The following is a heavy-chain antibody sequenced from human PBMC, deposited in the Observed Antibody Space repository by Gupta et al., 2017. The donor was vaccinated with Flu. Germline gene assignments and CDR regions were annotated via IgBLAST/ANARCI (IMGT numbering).Heavy chain of an antibody. CDR3: SNYRGYNGLGLEH. Sequence: VSGLIWNSGFIGYAYSVKGRFTISRDNAKNSLYLQMNSLIVEDTALYFCSNYRGYNGLGLEHWGQGTLVTVSS. D-gene: IGHD5-12*01. CDR2: LIWNSGFI. V-gene: IGHV3-9*01. J-gene: IGHJ4*02.